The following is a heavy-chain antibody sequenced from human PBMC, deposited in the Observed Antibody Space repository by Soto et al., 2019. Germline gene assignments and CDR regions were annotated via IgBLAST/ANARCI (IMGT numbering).Heavy chain of an antibody. CDR2: ISSSSTI. CDR3: ARALITCGGVIARRY. CDR1: GFTFENYA. J-gene: IGHJ4*02. D-gene: IGHD3-16*02. Sequence: PGGSLRLSCTASGFTFENYAMHWVRQAPGKGLEWVSYISSSSTIYYADSAKGRFTISRDNAKNSLYLQMNSLRDEDTAVYYCARALITCGGVIARRYWGQ. V-gene: IGHV3-48*02.